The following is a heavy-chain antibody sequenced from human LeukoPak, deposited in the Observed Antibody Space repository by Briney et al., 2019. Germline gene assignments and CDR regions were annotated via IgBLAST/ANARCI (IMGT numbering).Heavy chain of an antibody. D-gene: IGHD3-10*01. CDR1: GFTFSSYS. V-gene: IGHV3-21*01. J-gene: IGHJ4*02. Sequence: GGSLRLSCAASGFTFSSYSMNWVRQAPGKGLEWVSSISSSSSYTYYADSVKGRFTISRDDAKNSLYLQMNSLRAEDTAVYYCARGRSSSGSMNEYWGQGTLVTVSS. CDR2: ISSSSSYT. CDR3: ARGRSSSGSMNEY.